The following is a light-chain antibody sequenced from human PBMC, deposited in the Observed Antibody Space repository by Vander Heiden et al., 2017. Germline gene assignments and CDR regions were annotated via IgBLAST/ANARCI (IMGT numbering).Light chain of an antibody. CDR3: QVWDGSSDHVV. CDR1: NIGSKS. J-gene: IGLJ2*01. V-gene: IGLV3-21*02. CDR2: DNS. Sequence: SYVLTQPPSVSVAPGQTARIPWGGNNIGSKSVHWYQQKPGQAPVLVVYDNSDRPSGIPERFSGSNSGNTATLTISRVEVGDEADYYCQVWDGSSDHVVFGAGTKLTVL.